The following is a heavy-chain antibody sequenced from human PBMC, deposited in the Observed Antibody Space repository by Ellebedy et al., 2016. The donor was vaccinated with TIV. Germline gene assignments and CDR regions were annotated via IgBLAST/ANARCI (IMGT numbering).Heavy chain of an antibody. Sequence: GGSLRLSCAVSGFTVSANYMSWVRQAPRKGPEWVSVIYSAGTTYYADSVRGRFTISRDTSKSTVYLQMNSLRAEDTVIYFCARVDRGLAFDYWGQGTLITVSP. J-gene: IGHJ4*02. CDR2: IYSAGTT. CDR1: GFTVSANY. D-gene: IGHD3-10*01. CDR3: ARVDRGLAFDY. V-gene: IGHV3-66*01.